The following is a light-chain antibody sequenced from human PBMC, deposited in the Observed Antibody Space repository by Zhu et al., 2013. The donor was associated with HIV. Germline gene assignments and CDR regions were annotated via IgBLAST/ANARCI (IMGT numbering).Light chain of an antibody. V-gene: IGKV4-1*01. CDR1: QSLLYGPKNQNY. J-gene: IGKJ3*01. Sequence: EIVMTQSPGSLAVSLGERATINCKSSQSLLYGPKNQNYLAWYRQRPGQPPKLLVYWASTRESGVPDRFSGSGSGTDFNLTISSLQAEDVAVYYCQQYLNPPVTFGPGTKVNIK. CDR3: QQYLNPPVT. CDR2: WAS.